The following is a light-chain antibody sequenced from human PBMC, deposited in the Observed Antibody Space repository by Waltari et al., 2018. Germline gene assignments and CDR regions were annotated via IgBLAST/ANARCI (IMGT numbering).Light chain of an antibody. J-gene: IGKJ3*01. Sequence: DIVMTQSPDSLALSLGERATINCNSSQSVLYSSTNYNYLAWYQQKPGQTPKLLMYWASTRESGVPERFSGSGSGTDFTLTIRSLKAEDVAVDYCQQYHSTPFTFGPGTKVDIK. V-gene: IGKV4-1*01. CDR1: QSVLYSSTNYNY. CDR2: WAS. CDR3: QQYHSTPFT.